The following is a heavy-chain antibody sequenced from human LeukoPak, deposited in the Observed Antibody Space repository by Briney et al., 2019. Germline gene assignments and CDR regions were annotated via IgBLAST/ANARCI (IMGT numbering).Heavy chain of an antibody. CDR3: ARRYYYNLGSFPFDF. CDR1: GFTFSSYA. Sequence: GSLRLSCAASGFTFSSYAMSWVRQAPGKGLEWIGEIHNSGTTNYNPSLNSRVTISEDTSKNQFYLNLSSVTAADTAVYYCARRYYYNLGSFPFDFWGQGTLVTVSS. CDR2: IHNSGTT. J-gene: IGHJ4*02. V-gene: IGHV4-34*01. D-gene: IGHD3-10*01.